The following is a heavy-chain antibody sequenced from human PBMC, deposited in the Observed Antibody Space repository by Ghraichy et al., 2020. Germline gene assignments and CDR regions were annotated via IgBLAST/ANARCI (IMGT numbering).Heavy chain of an antibody. CDR2: IYYSGST. V-gene: IGHV4-59*08. J-gene: IGHJ3*02. D-gene: IGHD6-19*01. CDR3: ARHRGSCWPDAFDI. Sequence: SQTLSLTCTVSGVSISRYYWSWIRQPPGKGLDWIGYIYYSGSTNYNPSLKSRVRISLATSKNQFSLNLSAVTAADTATYYFARHRGSCWPDAFDIWGQGTMVGVSS. CDR1: GVSISRYY.